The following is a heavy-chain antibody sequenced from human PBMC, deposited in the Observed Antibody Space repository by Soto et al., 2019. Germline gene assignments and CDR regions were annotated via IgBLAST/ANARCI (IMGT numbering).Heavy chain of an antibody. V-gene: IGHV4-59*01. Sequence: SETLSLTCTVSGGSISDFYWSWIRPPPGKGLEWIGYIYYSGSTNYNPSLKSRVTISVDTSKNQFSLNLRSMSPADTAVYYCARVGGLAARTFDYWGPGTLVTSPQ. J-gene: IGHJ4*02. D-gene: IGHD6-6*01. CDR2: IYYSGST. CDR1: GGSISDFY. CDR3: ARVGGLAARTFDY.